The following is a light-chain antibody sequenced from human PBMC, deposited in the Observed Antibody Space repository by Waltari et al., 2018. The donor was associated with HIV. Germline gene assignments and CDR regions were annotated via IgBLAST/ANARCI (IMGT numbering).Light chain of an antibody. Sequence: QSALTQPASVSGSPGQSITISCTGTSSDVGVYNYVFWYQQHPGKAPKLMIFEVSNRPSGVSNRFSGSKSGNTASLTISGLQAEDEADYYCSSYTSSSTPYVFGTGTKVTVL. CDR1: SSDVGVYNY. J-gene: IGLJ1*01. CDR2: EVS. CDR3: SSYTSSSTPYV. V-gene: IGLV2-14*01.